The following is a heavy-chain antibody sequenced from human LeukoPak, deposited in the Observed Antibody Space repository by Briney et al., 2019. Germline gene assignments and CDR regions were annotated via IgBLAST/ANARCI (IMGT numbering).Heavy chain of an antibody. D-gene: IGHD3-3*01. CDR2: INPNSGGT. Sequence: GASVKVSCKASGYTFTGYYMHWVRQAPGQGLEWMGWINPNSGGTNYAQKFQGRVTMTRDTSISTAYMELSRLRSDDTAVYYCAGDSPLYDFWSGYSSYYYYGMDVWGQGTTVTVSS. J-gene: IGHJ6*02. V-gene: IGHV1-2*02. CDR3: AGDSPLYDFWSGYSSYYYYGMDV. CDR1: GYTFTGYY.